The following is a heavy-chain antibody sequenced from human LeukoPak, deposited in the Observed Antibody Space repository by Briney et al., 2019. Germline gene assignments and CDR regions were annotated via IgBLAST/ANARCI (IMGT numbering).Heavy chain of an antibody. J-gene: IGHJ3*02. V-gene: IGHV3-23*01. D-gene: IGHD3-10*01. CDR2: ISGSGGST. Sequence: GGSLRLSCAASGFTFSSYAMSWVRQAPGKGLEWVSAISGSGGSTYYADSVKGRFTISRDNAKNSLYLQMNSLRAEDTALYYCAKDMMGGSGSYSAFDIWGQGTMVTVSS. CDR1: GFTFSSYA. CDR3: AKDMMGGSGSYSAFDI.